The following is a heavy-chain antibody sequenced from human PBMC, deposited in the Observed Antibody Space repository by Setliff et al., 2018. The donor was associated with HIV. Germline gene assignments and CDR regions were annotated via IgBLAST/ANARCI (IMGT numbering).Heavy chain of an antibody. CDR3: ARERRAVAGSDYYYGMDV. CDR2: ISSRGSCI. Sequence: PGWSLRLSCAASGFTFSSYSMNWVRQAPGKGLEWVSSISSRGSCIYYADSVKGRITISRDNAKNSLYLQMNSLRAEDTAVYYCARERRAVAGSDYYYGMDVWGQGTTVTVSS. V-gene: IGHV3-21*01. J-gene: IGHJ6*02. CDR1: GFTFSSYS. D-gene: IGHD6-19*01.